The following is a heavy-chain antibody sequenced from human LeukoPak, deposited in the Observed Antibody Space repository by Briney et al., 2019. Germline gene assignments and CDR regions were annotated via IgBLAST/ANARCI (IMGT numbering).Heavy chain of an antibody. D-gene: IGHD2-15*01. Sequence: ETLSLTCTVSGYSISSGYYWGWIRQPPGKGLEWVSAISVSSNTYHADSVKGRFTISRDSSKNTLYLQMNSLRAGDAAVYYCAKAPVTTCSGAYCYPFDYWSQGTLVTVSS. CDR3: AKAPVTTCSGAYCYPFDY. CDR2: ISVSSNT. J-gene: IGHJ4*02. CDR1: GYSISSGYY. V-gene: IGHV3-23*01.